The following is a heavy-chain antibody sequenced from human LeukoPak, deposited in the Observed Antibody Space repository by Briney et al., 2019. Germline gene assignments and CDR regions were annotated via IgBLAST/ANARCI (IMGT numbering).Heavy chain of an antibody. V-gene: IGHV3-30*02. D-gene: IGHD1-26*01. Sequence: PGGSLRLSCAASGFTFSSSDMHWVRQAPGKGLEWVAFIRYDGSNKYYADSVKGRFTISRDNSKNTLYLQMNSLRAEDTAVYYCAKGGAYSGNHLFDYWGQGTLVTVSS. J-gene: IGHJ4*02. CDR1: GFTFSSSD. CDR3: AKGGAYSGNHLFDY. CDR2: IRYDGSNK.